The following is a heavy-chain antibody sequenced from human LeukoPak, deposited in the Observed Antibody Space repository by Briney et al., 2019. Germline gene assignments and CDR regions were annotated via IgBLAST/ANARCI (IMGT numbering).Heavy chain of an antibody. CDR3: ARDSGGNFDAFDI. CDR2: INWNSGRI. V-gene: IGHV3-9*01. J-gene: IGHJ3*02. Sequence: GGSLRLSCAASGFTFDDYAMHWVRQAPGKGLEWDSGINWNSGRIGYADSVKGRFTISRDNAKNSLYLQMNSLRAEDTALYYCARDSGGNFDAFDIWGQGTMVTVSS. D-gene: IGHD4-23*01. CDR1: GFTFDDYA.